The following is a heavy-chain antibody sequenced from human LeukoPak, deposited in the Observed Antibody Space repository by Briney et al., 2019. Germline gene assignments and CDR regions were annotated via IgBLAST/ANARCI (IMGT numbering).Heavy chain of an antibody. CDR3: ARDGRGYSSSWFDY. CDR2: ISSSGSTI. V-gene: IGHV3-48*03. D-gene: IGHD6-13*01. CDR1: GVTFSSSE. Sequence: GGSLRLSCAASGVTFSSSEMNWVSQAPGKGLEWVSYISSSGSTIYYADSVKGRFTISRDNAKNSLYLQMNSLRAEDTAVYYCARDGRGYSSSWFDYWGQGTLVTVSS. J-gene: IGHJ4*02.